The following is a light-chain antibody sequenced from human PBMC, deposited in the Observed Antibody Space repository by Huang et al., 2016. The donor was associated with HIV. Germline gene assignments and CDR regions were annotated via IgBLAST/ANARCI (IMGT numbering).Light chain of an antibody. J-gene: IGKJ2*01. CDR2: STS. CDR1: QSIYNK. Sequence: EVVMTQSPGTLSVSPRERATLSCKTSQSIYNKLAWYQQKPGQAPRLLIYSTSTRATGVPARFSGGGSGTDFTRTISSLQSEDFGIYYCQHYSTWPPMYTFGQGTKLEI. V-gene: IGKV3-15*01. CDR3: QHYSTWPPMYT.